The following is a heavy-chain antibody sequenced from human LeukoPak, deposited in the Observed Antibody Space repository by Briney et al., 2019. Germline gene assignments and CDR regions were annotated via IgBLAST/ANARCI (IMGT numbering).Heavy chain of an antibody. J-gene: IGHJ1*01. CDR1: GGTFSSYA. V-gene: IGHV1-69*13. CDR2: IIPIFGTA. D-gene: IGHD3-10*01. Sequence: GASVKVSCKASGGTFSSYAISWVRQAPGQGLEWMGGIIPIFGTANYAQKFQGRVTITADESTSTAYMKLSSLRSEDTAVYYCAREGSYYYGSGSYYKGYFQHWGQGTLVTVSS. CDR3: AREGSYYYGSGSYYKGYFQH.